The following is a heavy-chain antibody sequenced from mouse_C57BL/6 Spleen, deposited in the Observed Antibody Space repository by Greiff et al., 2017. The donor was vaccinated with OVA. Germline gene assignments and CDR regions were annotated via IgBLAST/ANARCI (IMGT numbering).Heavy chain of an antibody. J-gene: IGHJ2*01. CDR1: GYTFTDYY. Sequence: VQLQQSGAELVRPGASVKLSCKASGYTFTDYYINWVKQRPGQGLEWIARIYPGSGNTYYNEKFKGKATLTAEKSSSTAYMQLSSLTSEDSAVYFCARATTVEVDYWGQGTTLTVSS. D-gene: IGHD1-1*01. V-gene: IGHV1-76*01. CDR3: ARATTVEVDY. CDR2: IYPGSGNT.